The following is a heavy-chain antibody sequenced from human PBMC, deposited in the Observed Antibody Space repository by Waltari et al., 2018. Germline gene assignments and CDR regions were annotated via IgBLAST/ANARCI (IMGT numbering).Heavy chain of an antibody. CDR1: GFTFSSYW. Sequence: EVHLVESGGGLVQPGGSLRLSCAASGFTFSSYWMTWVRQAPGKGREWVAYMKEDGSEIYYVDSVKGRFTSSRDNAKNSLYLQMNSLRVEDTAVYYCVRGVYAFDYWGQGTLVFVSS. V-gene: IGHV3-7*01. J-gene: IGHJ4*02. D-gene: IGHD2-8*01. CDR3: VRGVYAFDY. CDR2: MKEDGSEI.